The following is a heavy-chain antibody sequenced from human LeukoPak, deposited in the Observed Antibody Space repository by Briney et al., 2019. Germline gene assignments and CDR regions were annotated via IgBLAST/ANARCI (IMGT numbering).Heavy chain of an antibody. J-gene: IGHJ4*02. CDR3: ARLYSSSLGRVFDY. CDR2: IYYSGST. V-gene: IGHV4-30-4*01. Sequence: PSQTLSLTCTVSGGSISSGDYYCSWIRQPPGKGLEWIGYIYYSGSTNYNPSLKSRVTISVDTSKNQFSLKLSSVTAADTAIYYCARLYSSSLGRVFDYWGQGTLVTVSS. CDR1: GGSISSGDYY. D-gene: IGHD6-13*01.